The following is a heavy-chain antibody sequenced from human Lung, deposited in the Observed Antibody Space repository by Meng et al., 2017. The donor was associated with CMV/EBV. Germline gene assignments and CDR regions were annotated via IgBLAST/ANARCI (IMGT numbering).Heavy chain of an antibody. Sequence: SCAASGFSFSTYWMNWVRQAPGKGLEWVASIKQDGGEIYYVDSVKGRFTISRDNAKKSLYLQMDSLRAEDTAVYYCATYGWTPDYWGQGTLVTVSS. V-gene: IGHV3-7*01. CDR2: IKQDGGEI. D-gene: IGHD2-8*02. CDR3: ATYGWTPDY. J-gene: IGHJ4*02. CDR1: GFSFSTYW.